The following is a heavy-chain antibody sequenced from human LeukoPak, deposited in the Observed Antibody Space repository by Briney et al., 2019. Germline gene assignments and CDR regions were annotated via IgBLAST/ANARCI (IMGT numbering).Heavy chain of an antibody. CDR3: ARPRDLTGTTPCPFDY. CDR2: ISSSGSTR. V-gene: IGHV3-48*03. D-gene: IGHD1-20*01. J-gene: IGHJ4*02. Sequence: GGSLRLSCAASGFTLSSYEMNWVRQAPGKGLEWVSYISSSGSTRYYADSVKGRFTISRDNAKNSLYLQVNSLRAEDTAVYYCARPRDLTGTTPCPFDYWGQGTLVTVSS. CDR1: GFTLSSYE.